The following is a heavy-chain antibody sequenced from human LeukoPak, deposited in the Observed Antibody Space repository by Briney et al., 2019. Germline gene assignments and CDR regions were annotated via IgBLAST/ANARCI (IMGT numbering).Heavy chain of an antibody. CDR3: ARDLLPYSSSWGY. D-gene: IGHD6-13*01. CDR2: IYYSGST. J-gene: IGHJ4*02. CDR1: GGSVSTGSYY. Sequence: SETLSLTCAVSGGSVSTGSYYWGWIRQPPGRGLEWIGSIYYSGSTYYNPSLKSRVTISVDTSKNQFSLKLSSVTAADTAVYYCARDLLPYSSSWGYWGQGTLVTVSS. V-gene: IGHV4-39*07.